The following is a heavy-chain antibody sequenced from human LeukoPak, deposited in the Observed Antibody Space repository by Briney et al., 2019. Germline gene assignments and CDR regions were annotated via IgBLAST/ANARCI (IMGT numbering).Heavy chain of an antibody. Sequence: GGSLRLSCAASGLTFSSYSMNWVRQAPGKGLEWVSSISSSSSYIYYADSVKGRFTISRDNAKNSLYLQMNSLRAEDTAVYYCARDSVAGTRAFDYWGQGTLVTVSS. V-gene: IGHV3-21*01. CDR3: ARDSVAGTRAFDY. D-gene: IGHD6-19*01. J-gene: IGHJ4*02. CDR1: GLTFSSYS. CDR2: ISSSSSYI.